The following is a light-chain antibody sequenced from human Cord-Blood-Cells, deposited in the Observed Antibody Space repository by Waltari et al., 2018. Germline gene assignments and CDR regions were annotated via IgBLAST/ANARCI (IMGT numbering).Light chain of an antibody. CDR1: QSVSSY. CDR2: DAS. CDR3: QQRSNWHT. J-gene: IGKJ2*01. Sequence: EIVLTQSPATLSLSPGERATLSCRASQSVSSYLAWYQQKHGQAPRLLIYDASNRATGIPARFSGSGSGTDFTLTISSLAPEDFAVYYCQQRSNWHTFGQGTKLEIK. V-gene: IGKV3-11*01.